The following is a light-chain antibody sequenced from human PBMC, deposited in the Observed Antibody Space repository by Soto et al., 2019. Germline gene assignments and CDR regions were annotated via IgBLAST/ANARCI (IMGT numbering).Light chain of an antibody. Sequence: EIMMTQSPATLSVSPGEGATLSCRASQSVSNNLAWYQQKPGQAPRLLIYYASTRATGIPVRFSDSGSGTEFTLTISSLQSEDFALYYCQQYNNWPPITFGQGTRLEIK. V-gene: IGKV3-15*01. J-gene: IGKJ5*01. CDR2: YAS. CDR3: QQYNNWPPIT. CDR1: QSVSNN.